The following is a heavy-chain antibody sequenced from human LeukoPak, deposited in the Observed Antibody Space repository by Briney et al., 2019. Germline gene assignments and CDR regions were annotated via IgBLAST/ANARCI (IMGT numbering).Heavy chain of an antibody. CDR3: AREKSSSWNL. CDR2: ISGYGSTT. V-gene: IGHV3-23*01. J-gene: IGHJ4*02. CDR1: GFTFSSYA. Sequence: GGSLRLSCAASGFTFSSYAMSWVRQAPGKGLEWVSAISGYGSTTYFADSVKGRFTISRDNSKDTLYLQMNSLRAEDTAVYYCAREKSSSWNLWGQGTLVTVSS. D-gene: IGHD6-13*01.